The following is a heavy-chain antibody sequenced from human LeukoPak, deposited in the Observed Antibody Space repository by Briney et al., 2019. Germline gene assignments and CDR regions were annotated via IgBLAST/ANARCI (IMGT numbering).Heavy chain of an antibody. CDR2: ISYDGSNK. J-gene: IGHJ4*02. CDR3: ARDKPLLWFG. CDR1: GFTFSSYA. V-gene: IGHV3-30*04. D-gene: IGHD3-10*01. Sequence: GGSLRLSCAASGFTFSSYAMHWVRQAPGKGLEWVAVISYDGSNKYYAGSVKGRFTISRDSSKNTLYLQMNSLRAEDTAVYYCARDKPLLWFGGGQGTLVTVSS.